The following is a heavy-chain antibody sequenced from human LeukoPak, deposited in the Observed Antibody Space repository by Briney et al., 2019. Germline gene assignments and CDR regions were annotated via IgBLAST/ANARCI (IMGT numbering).Heavy chain of an antibody. CDR2: ISYDGSNK. J-gene: IGHJ4*02. CDR3: ARVHSSGWYYFDY. D-gene: IGHD6-19*01. CDR1: GFTFSSYA. Sequence: GRSLRLSCAASGFTFSSYAMHWVRQAPGKGLEWVAVISYDGSNKYYADSVKGRFTISRDNSKNTLYLQMNSLRAEDTAVYYCARVHSSGWYYFDYWGQGTLVTVSS. V-gene: IGHV3-30*04.